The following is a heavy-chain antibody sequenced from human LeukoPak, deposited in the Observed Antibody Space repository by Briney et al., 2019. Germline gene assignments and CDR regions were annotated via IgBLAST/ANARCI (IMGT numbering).Heavy chain of an antibody. CDR3: ARVGAYAAVNC. J-gene: IGHJ4*02. CDR2: ISSSGSTI. D-gene: IGHD3-16*01. Sequence: GGSLRLSCAASGFAFSTYEMNWVRQAPGKGPEWVSYISSSGSTIYYADSEKGRFTISRDNAKNSLYLQMNSLRAEDTAVYYCARVGAYAAVNCWGQGTLVTVSS. V-gene: IGHV3-48*03. CDR1: GFAFSTYE.